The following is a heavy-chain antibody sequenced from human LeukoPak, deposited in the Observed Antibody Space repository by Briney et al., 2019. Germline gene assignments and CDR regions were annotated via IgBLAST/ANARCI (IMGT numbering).Heavy chain of an antibody. CDR2: IYHSGTT. CDR3: ARGSSGYNFI. Sequence: SETLSLTCSVSGYSISSGYYWVWIRQPPGKGLEWIGSIYHSGTTSYYPSLKSRVTISVDKSKNQFSLKLSSVTAADTAVYYCARGSSGYNFIWGQGTMVTVSS. V-gene: IGHV4-38-2*02. J-gene: IGHJ3*02. CDR1: GYSISSGYY. D-gene: IGHD1-14*01.